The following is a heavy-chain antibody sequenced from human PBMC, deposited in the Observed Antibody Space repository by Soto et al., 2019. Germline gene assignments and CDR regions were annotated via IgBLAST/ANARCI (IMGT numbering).Heavy chain of an antibody. Sequence: EVQLVESGGGLVQPGGSLRLSCAASGFTLSDHYMDWVRQAPGKGLEWVGRTRNKANSYTTEYAASVKGRFTISRDDSKSSLYLQMNSLRAEDTAVYYCARDGGSGYDWVVVTVAHFDYWGQGTLVTVSS. V-gene: IGHV3-72*01. CDR1: GFTLSDHY. J-gene: IGHJ4*02. D-gene: IGHD5-12*01. CDR2: TRNKANSYTT. CDR3: ARDGGSGYDWVVVTVAHFDY.